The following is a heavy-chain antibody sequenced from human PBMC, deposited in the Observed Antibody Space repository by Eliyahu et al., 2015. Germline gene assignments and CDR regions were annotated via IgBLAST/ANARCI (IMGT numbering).Heavy chain of an antibody. CDR1: XFXFSRYW. CDR3: ARPYKGRNDMDV. V-gene: IGHV3-74*01. CDR2: INSDGSST. J-gene: IGHJ6*03. Sequence: EVQLVESGGGLVQPGGSLXVSCAASXFXFSRYWMHWVRQVPGKGLVWVSRINSDGSSTNYADSVKGRFTISRDNAKNTLYLQMNSLRDDDTAIYYCARPYKGRNDMDVWGKGTTVTVSS. D-gene: IGHD1-1*01.